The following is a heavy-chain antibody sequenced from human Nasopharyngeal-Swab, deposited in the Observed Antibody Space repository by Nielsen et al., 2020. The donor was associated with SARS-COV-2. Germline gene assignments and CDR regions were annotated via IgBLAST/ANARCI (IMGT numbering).Heavy chain of an antibody. CDR2: ISGSGGST. Sequence: GDSLKISCAASGFTFSSNAMSWVRQAPGKGLEWVSAISGSGGSTYYADSVKGRFTISRDNSKNTLYLQMNSLRAEDTAVYYCAKTDYGDLPYYFDYWGQGTLVTVSS. CDR1: GFTFSSNA. J-gene: IGHJ4*02. CDR3: AKTDYGDLPYYFDY. V-gene: IGHV3-23*01. D-gene: IGHD4-17*01.